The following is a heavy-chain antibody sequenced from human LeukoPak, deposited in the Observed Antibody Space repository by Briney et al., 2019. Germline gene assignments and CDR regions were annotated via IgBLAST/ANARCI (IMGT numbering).Heavy chain of an antibody. CDR2: IWNDGSNK. J-gene: IGHJ4*02. V-gene: IGHV3-33*01. D-gene: IGHD3-22*01. CDR3: ARARDNYDNSGFSALEY. Sequence: SGGSLRLSCAASGFTFSSHGMHWVRQPPGKGLEWVAIIWNDGSNKYYADSVKGRFTISRDNSKNTLYLQMNSLRGEDTALYYCARARDNYDNSGFSALEYWGQGTLVTVSS. CDR1: GFTFSSHG.